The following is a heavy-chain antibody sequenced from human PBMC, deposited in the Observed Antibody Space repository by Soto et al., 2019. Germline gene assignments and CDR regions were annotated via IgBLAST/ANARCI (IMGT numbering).Heavy chain of an antibody. Sequence: QVQLVESGGGLVKPGGSLRLSCVASGITFSDHYMTWIRQAPGKGLEWISYISGTAGTIYYADSVKGRFTNSRDNAKNSLFLQLTSLTAEDTAVYYCARAPYYGSGTYYYYALDVWGQGTTVTVSS. V-gene: IGHV3-11*01. CDR1: GITFSDHY. CDR2: ISGTAGTI. D-gene: IGHD3-10*01. J-gene: IGHJ6*02. CDR3: ARAPYYGSGTYYYYALDV.